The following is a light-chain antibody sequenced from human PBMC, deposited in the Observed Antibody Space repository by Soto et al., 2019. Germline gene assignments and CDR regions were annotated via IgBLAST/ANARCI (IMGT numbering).Light chain of an antibody. CDR1: QGISNY. J-gene: IGKJ2*01. CDR2: DAS. V-gene: IGKV1-33*01. CDR3: QQYDNLPLT. Sequence: DIQMTQSPSSLSASVGDRVTITCQASQGISNYLNWYHQKPGKAPKLLIYDASNLETGVPSRFSGSGSGTYFTFTISSLQPEDIATYYCQQYDNLPLTFGQGTKLEIK.